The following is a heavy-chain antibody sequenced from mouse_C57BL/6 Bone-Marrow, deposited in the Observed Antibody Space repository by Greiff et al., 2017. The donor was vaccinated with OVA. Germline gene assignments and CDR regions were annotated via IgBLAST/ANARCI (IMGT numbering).Heavy chain of an antibody. D-gene: IGHD3-2*02. CDR2: IDPSDSYT. J-gene: IGHJ1*03. V-gene: IGHV1-69*01. CDR1: GYTFTSYW. Sequence: QVPLQQPGAELVMPGASLKLSCKASGYTFTSYWMHWVKQRPGQGLEWIGGIDPSDSYTNYNQKVTGKSTLPVDKSSSTAYMQLSSLTSEDSAVYYCARNGAGQLRFYWYFDVWGTGTTVTVSS. CDR3: ARNGAGQLRFYWYFDV.